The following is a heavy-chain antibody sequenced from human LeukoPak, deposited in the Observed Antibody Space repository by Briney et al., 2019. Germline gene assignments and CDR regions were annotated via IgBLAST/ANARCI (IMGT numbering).Heavy chain of an antibody. CDR3: ARTYYDILTGYREFDY. CDR2: IYYSGST. J-gene: IGHJ4*02. V-gene: IGHV4-61*01. Sequence: SETLSLTCTVSGGSVSSGSYYWSWIRQPPGKGLEWIGYIYYSGSTNYNPSLKSRVTISVDASKNQFFLKLSSVTAADTAVYYCARTYYDILTGYREFDYWGQGTLVTVSS. D-gene: IGHD3-9*01. CDR1: GGSVSSGSYY.